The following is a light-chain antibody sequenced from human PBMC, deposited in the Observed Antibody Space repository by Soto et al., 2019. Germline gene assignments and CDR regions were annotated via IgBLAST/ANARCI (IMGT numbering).Light chain of an antibody. CDR2: DAS. J-gene: IGKJ5*01. CDR3: QQYDNRPIT. Sequence: DIQMTQSPSSLSASVGDRVTITCQASQDISNYLNWYQQKPGKAPKLLIYDASNLETVVPSRFSGSGSGTDFTFTISSLQPEDIATYYCQQYDNRPITFGQGTRLEIK. CDR1: QDISNY. V-gene: IGKV1-33*01.